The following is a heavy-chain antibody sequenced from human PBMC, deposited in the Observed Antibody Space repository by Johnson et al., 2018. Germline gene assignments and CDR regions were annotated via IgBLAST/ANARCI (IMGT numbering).Heavy chain of an antibody. V-gene: IGHV3-23*04. Sequence: VGLVQSGGGLVEPGGSMGLSCTASGFTFSNFLIAWVRQTPGKGLEWVSAVDGSGDNTYYIDPVKGRFTISRDNSKNLINLHMNSLRADDKAVYYRAREEQWLTIRYLDYWGQGTLVTVSS. CDR3: AREEQWLTIRYLDY. CDR1: GFTFSNFL. CDR2: VDGSGDNT. D-gene: IGHD6-19*01. J-gene: IGHJ4*02.